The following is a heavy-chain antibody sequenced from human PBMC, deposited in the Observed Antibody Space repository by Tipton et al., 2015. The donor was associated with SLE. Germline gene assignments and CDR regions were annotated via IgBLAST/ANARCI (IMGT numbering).Heavy chain of an antibody. CDR3: AGVRGVIAYYYYGMDV. J-gene: IGHJ6*02. Sequence: QLVQSGAEVKKPGSSVKVSCKASGGTFSSYAISWVRQAPGQGLEWMGWISAYNGDTNYAQKLQGRVTMTTDTSTSTAYMELRSLRSDDTAVYYCAGVRGVIAYYYYGMDVWGQGTTVTVSS. V-gene: IGHV1-18*01. CDR1: GGTFSSYA. D-gene: IGHD3-10*01. CDR2: ISAYNGDT.